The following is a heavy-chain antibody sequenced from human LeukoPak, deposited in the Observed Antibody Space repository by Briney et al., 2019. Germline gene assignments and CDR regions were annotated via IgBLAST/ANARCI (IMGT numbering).Heavy chain of an antibody. Sequence: SETLSLTCGVSGGSISSSYWWSWVRQPPGKGLEWIGEIYHSGSTNYNPSLKSRVTISVDTSKNQFSLKLSSVTAADTAVYYCAGTTVTTFLRNYYYYYMDVWGKGTTVTISS. CDR2: IYHSGST. V-gene: IGHV4-4*02. CDR3: AGTTVTTFLRNYYYYYMDV. D-gene: IGHD4-17*01. CDR1: GGSISSSYW. J-gene: IGHJ6*03.